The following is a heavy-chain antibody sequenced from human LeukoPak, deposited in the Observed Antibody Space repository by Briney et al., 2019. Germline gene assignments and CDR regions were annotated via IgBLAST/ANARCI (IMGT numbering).Heavy chain of an antibody. CDR3: ARAGGPITMVRGVIKNDY. CDR1: GYTFTGYY. CDR2: INPNSGGT. V-gene: IGHV1-2*06. J-gene: IGHJ4*02. D-gene: IGHD3-10*01. Sequence: GASVKVSCKASGYTFTGYYMHWVRQAPGQGLEWMGRINPNSGGTNYGQKFQGRVTMTRDTSISTAYMELSRLRSDDTAVYYCARAGGPITMVRGVIKNDYWGQGTLVTVSS.